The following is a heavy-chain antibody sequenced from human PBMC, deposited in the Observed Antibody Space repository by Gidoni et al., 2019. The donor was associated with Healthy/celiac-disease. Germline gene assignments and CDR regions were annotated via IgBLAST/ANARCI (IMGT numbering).Heavy chain of an antibody. CDR1: GFTFSSYA. CDR2: ISGSGGST. J-gene: IGHJ3*02. V-gene: IGHV3-23*01. Sequence: EVQLLESGGGLVQPGGSLRLSCAASGFTFSSYAMSWVRQAPGKGLEWVSAISGSGGSTYYADSVKGRFTISRDNSKNTLYLQMNSLRAEDTAVYYCATGGIVVVVAAKAFDIWGQGTMVTVSS. CDR3: ATGGIVVVVAAKAFDI. D-gene: IGHD2-15*01.